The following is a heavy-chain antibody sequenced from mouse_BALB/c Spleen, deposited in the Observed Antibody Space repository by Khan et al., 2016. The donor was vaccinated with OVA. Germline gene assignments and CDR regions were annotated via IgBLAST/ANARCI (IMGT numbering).Heavy chain of an antibody. D-gene: IGHD2-10*01. CDR1: GFSLTGYG. CDR3: ARAYYGNYREAMDY. J-gene: IGHJ4*01. Sequence: VQLQESGPGLVAPSQSLSITCTVSGFSLTGYGVNWVRQPPGKGLEWLGMIWGDGSTDYNSALKSRLSISKDNSKSQVFLKMNSLQTDDTVRYYCARAYYGNYREAMDYWGQGTSVTVSS. V-gene: IGHV2-6-7*01. CDR2: IWGDGST.